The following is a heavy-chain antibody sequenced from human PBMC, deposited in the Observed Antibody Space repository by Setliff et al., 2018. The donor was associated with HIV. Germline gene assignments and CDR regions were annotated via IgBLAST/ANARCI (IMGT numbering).Heavy chain of an antibody. V-gene: IGHV4-59*08. Sequence: SETLSLTCNVSGGSISTYYWSWIRQPPGKGLEWLGYVSYSGSTNFNPSLESRLAMSVDMSKNHFSLKLRSVTAADTAVYYCARHGHFYDSSSSDAFDIWGHGTTVTVSS. D-gene: IGHD3-22*01. CDR2: VSYSGST. CDR1: GGSISTYY. J-gene: IGHJ3*02. CDR3: ARHGHFYDSSSSDAFDI.